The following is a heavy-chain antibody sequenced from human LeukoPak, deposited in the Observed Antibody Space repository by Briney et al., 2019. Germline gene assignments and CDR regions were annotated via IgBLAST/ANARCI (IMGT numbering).Heavy chain of an antibody. V-gene: IGHV4-39*01. Sequence: NPSETLSLTCTVSGGSISSSNYYWGWIRQPPGKGLEWIGSIYYSGSTYYNPSLKSRVTISVDTSKNQFSLKLSSVTAADTAVYYCARLCSSTSCAYKRAFDIWGQGTMVTVSS. CDR3: ARLCSSTSCAYKRAFDI. D-gene: IGHD2-2*01. J-gene: IGHJ3*02. CDR1: GGSISSSNYY. CDR2: IYYSGST.